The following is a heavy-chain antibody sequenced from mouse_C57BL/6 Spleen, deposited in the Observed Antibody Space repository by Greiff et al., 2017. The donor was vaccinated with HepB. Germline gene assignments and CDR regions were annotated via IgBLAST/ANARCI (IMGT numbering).Heavy chain of an antibody. J-gene: IGHJ4*01. CDR3: ARGVWGVTPHYYAMDY. Sequence: VQLQQSGPELVKPGASVKISCKASGYAFSSSWMNWVKQRPGKGLEWIGRIYPGDGDTNYNGKFKGKATLTADKSSSTAYMQLSSLTSEDSAVYFCARGVWGVTPHYYAMDYWGQGTSVTVSS. CDR1: GYAFSSSW. CDR2: IYPGDGDT. V-gene: IGHV1-82*01. D-gene: IGHD2-1*01.